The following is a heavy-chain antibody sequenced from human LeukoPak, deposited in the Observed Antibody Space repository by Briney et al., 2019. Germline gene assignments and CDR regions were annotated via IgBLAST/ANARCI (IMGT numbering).Heavy chain of an antibody. CDR2: IYYSGST. V-gene: IGHV4-39*01. CDR1: GGSISSSSYY. CDR3: ARRVYYDFWSGRNHNWFDP. J-gene: IGHJ5*02. Sequence: SETLSLTCTVSGGSISSSSYYWGWIRQPPGKGLEWIGSIYYSGSTYYNPSLKSRVTISVDTSKNQFSLKLSSVTAADTAVHYCARRVYYDFWSGRNHNWFDPWGQGTLVTVSS. D-gene: IGHD3-3*01.